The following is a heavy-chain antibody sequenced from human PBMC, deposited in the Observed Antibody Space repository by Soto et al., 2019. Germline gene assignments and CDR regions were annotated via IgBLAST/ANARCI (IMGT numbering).Heavy chain of an antibody. V-gene: IGHV1-69*13. D-gene: IGHD3-22*01. Sequence: ASVKVSCKASGYTFTSYAMHWVRQAPGQGLEWMGGIIPIFGTANYAQKFQGRVTITADESTSTAYMELSSLRSEDTAVYYCARATYYYDSSGYYYRYYFDYWGQGTLVTVSS. CDR1: GYTFTSYA. CDR3: ARATYYYDSSGYYYRYYFDY. J-gene: IGHJ4*02. CDR2: IIPIFGTA.